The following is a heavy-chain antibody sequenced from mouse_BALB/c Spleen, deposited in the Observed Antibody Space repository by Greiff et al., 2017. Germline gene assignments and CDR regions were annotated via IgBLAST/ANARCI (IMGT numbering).Heavy chain of an antibody. D-gene: IGHD2-4*01. V-gene: IGHV1-63*01. CDR2: IYPGSGNT. CDR1: GYAFTNYW. Sequence: VQLQQSGAELVRPGTSVTISCTASGYAFTNYWLGWVKQRPGHGLEWIGDIYPGSGNTYYNEKFKGKATLTADKSSSTAYMQLSSLTSEDSAVYFCARALSTMITAPFAYWGQGTLVTVSA. J-gene: IGHJ3*01. CDR3: ARALSTMITAPFAY.